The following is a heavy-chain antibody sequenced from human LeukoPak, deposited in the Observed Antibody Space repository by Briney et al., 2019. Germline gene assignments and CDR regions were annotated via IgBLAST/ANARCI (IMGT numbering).Heavy chain of an antibody. J-gene: IGHJ4*02. CDR2: IKSKTDGGTT. V-gene: IGHV3-15*01. D-gene: IGHD3-22*01. Sequence: GGSLRLSCAASGFTFSDAWMSWVRQAPGKGLEWVGRIKSKTDGGTTDYAAPVKGRFTISRDDSKNSLYLQMNSLKIEDTAVYYCARSDSSGYSTFDYWGQGTLVTVSS. CDR3: ARSDSSGYSTFDY. CDR1: GFTFSDAW.